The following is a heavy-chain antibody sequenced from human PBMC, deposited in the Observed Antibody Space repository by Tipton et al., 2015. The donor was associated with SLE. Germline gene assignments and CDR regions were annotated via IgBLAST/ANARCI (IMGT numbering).Heavy chain of an antibody. D-gene: IGHD3-3*01. CDR2: IYYSGDT. J-gene: IGHJ4*02. CDR1: GGSINSHF. Sequence: TLSLTCTVSGGSINSHFWSWIRQPPGKGLEWIGYIYYSGDTNYNPSLKSRVTITVDTSKNQFSLKLTSVTAADTAVYYCARAPLFGVVTVRGPFDYWGQGTLVTVSS. V-gene: IGHV4-59*11. CDR3: ARAPLFGVVTVRGPFDY.